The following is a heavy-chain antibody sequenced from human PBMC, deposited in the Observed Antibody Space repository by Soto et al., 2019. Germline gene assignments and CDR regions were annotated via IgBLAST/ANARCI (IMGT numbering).Heavy chain of an antibody. CDR1: GGSISSYY. D-gene: IGHD2-15*01. V-gene: IGHV4-59*08. J-gene: IGHJ5*02. CDR3: ARQVVVAATPPNWFDP. Sequence: QVQLQESGPGLVKPSETLSLTCTVSGGSISSYYWSWIRQPPGKGLEWIGYIYYSGSTNYNPSLKSRVTISVDTSKNQFSLKLSSVTAADTAVYYCARQVVVAATPPNWFDPWGQGTLVTVSS. CDR2: IYYSGST.